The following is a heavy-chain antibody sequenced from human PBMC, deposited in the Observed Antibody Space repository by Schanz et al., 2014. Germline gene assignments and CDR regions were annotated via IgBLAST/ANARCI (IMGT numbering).Heavy chain of an antibody. CDR3: ARDAGYCRQTTCYSYYFDY. J-gene: IGHJ4*02. Sequence: EVQLLESGGGLVQPGGSLRLSCAASGFTFSSNAMCWVRQAPGKGLEYISSISPSSSYIYYADSVKGRFTISRDNAKSSLHLQMNSLRADDTAVYYCARDAGYCRQTTCYSYYFDYWGQGTLVTVPS. CDR2: ISPSSSYI. V-gene: IGHV3-21*06. D-gene: IGHD2-2*01. CDR1: GFTFSSNA.